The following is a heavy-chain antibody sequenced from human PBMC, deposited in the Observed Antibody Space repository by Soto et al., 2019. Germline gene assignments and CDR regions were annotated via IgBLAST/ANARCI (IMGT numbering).Heavy chain of an antibody. Sequence: SETLSLTCAVYGGSFSGYYWSWIRQPPGKGLEWIGEINHSGSTNYNPSLKSRVTISVDTSKNQFSLKLSSVTAADTAVYYCVRGSSRITIFGVFIMIGTFDYWGQGTLVTVS. V-gene: IGHV4-34*01. CDR3: VRGSSRITIFGVFIMIGTFDY. D-gene: IGHD3-3*01. CDR1: GGSFSGYY. CDR2: INHSGST. J-gene: IGHJ4*02.